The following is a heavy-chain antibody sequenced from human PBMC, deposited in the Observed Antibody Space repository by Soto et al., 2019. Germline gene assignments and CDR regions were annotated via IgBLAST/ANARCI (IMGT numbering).Heavy chain of an antibody. V-gene: IGHV3-30*03. J-gene: IGHJ4*01. Sequence: QVQLVESGGGVVQPGRSLRLSCAASGFTFSNSGMHWVRQAPGKGLEWVALISYDGSNKYYADSVKGRFTISRDNSKNKLYVQMNSLGAEDTAVCYCARAGRANEADYWGQGSLVTVSS. CDR2: ISYDGSNK. CDR1: GFTFSNSG. CDR3: ARAGRANEADY.